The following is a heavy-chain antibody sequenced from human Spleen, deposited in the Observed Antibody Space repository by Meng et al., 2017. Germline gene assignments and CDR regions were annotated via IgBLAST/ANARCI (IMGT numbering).Heavy chain of an antibody. V-gene: IGHV4/OR15-8*02. CDR3: ASWIYSCGWQ. J-gene: IGHJ4*02. CDR1: GGSISSIDW. CDR2: IYHGGDT. Sequence: GPGLVNPSGTLSLTFFFSGGSISSIDWWSWVRQPPGKGLEWIGEIYHGGDTNYNPSLKSRVTIAIDRSKNQFSLKLSSVTAADTAVYYCASWIYSCGWQWGQGTLVTVSS. D-gene: IGHD6-19*01.